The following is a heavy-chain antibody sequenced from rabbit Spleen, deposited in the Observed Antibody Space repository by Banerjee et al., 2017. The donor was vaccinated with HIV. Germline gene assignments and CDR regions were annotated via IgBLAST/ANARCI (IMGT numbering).Heavy chain of an antibody. Sequence: HLEESGGGLVQPEGSLKLSCTASGFTLSTYYMNWVRQAPGKGLEWIGYIDPIFGITYYANWVNGRFSISRENAQNTVFLQMTSLTAADTATYFCARDGAGGSYFALWGPGTLVTVS. CDR1: GFTLSTYY. CDR2: IDPIFGIT. CDR3: ARDGAGGSYFAL. V-gene: IGHV1S7*01. J-gene: IGHJ6*01. D-gene: IGHD8-1*01.